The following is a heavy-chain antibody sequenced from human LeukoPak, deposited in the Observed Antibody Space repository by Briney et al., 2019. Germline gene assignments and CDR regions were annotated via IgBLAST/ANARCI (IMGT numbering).Heavy chain of an antibody. CDR1: GDSIGSSAYY. Sequence: PSETLSLTCTVSGDSIGSSAYYWGWIRQPPGKGLEWIGSIYYSGSTHYNPSLKSRVTISVDTSRNQFSLKLSSVTAADTAVYYCARESIVDYYDSRYFDLWGRGTLVTVSS. J-gene: IGHJ2*01. D-gene: IGHD3-22*01. V-gene: IGHV4-39*07. CDR3: ARESIVDYYDSRYFDL. CDR2: IYYSGST.